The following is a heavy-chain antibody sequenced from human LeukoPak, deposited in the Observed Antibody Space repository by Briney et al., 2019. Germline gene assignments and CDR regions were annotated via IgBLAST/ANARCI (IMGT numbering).Heavy chain of an antibody. CDR1: GFTVSSNY. J-gene: IGHJ6*03. V-gene: IGHV3-53*05. CDR3: AKGRRYGSGSSEIAYYYYYMDV. Sequence: PGGSLRLSCAASGFTVSSNYMSWVRQAPGKGLEWVSVIYSGGSTYYADPVKGRFTISRDNSKNTLYLQMNSLRAEDTAVYYCAKGRRYGSGSSEIAYYYYYMDVWGKGTTVTISS. D-gene: IGHD3-10*01. CDR2: IYSGGST.